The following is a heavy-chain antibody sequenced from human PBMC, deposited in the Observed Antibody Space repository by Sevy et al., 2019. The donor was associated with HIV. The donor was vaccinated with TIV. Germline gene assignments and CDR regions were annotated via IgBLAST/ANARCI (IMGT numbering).Heavy chain of an antibody. V-gene: IGHV4-59*13. CDR1: GCSISSYY. Sequence: SETLSLTCTVSGCSISSYYLSWIRQPPGKGLEWVGYIYSSGSTNYNPSLKSRVTISVDTSKNQFSLKLSSVTAADTAVYYCARVGLARYFFDYWGQGNLVTVSS. CDR2: IYSSGST. CDR3: ARVGLARYFFDY. J-gene: IGHJ4*02.